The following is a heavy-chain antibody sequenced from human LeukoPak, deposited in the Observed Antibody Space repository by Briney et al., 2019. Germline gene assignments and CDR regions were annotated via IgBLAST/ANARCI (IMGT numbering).Heavy chain of an antibody. CDR1: GFTFNNYG. CDR3: AQNGGGSGTYYPY. Sequence: PGGSLRLSCAASGFTFNNYGMTWVRQAPGKGLEWVSTISDSATRTYYADPVKGRFTISRDNSRNTLSLQMNSLRDEDSAMYYCAQNGGGSGTYYPYWGLGTLVTVSS. V-gene: IGHV3-23*01. D-gene: IGHD3-10*01. J-gene: IGHJ4*02. CDR2: ISDSATRT.